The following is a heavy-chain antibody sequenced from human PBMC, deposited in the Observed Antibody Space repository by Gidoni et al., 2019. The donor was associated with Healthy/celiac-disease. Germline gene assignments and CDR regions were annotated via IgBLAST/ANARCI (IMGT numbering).Heavy chain of an antibody. V-gene: IGHV4-34*01. CDR1: GGSFSGYY. D-gene: IGHD3-10*01. J-gene: IGHJ4*02. CDR2: INHSGST. Sequence: QVQLQQWGAGLLKPSETLSLTCAVYGGSFSGYYWSWIRQPPGKGLEWIGEINHSGSTNYNPSLKSRVTISVDTSKNQFSLKLSSVTAADTAVYYCARAPPHGSGSYYKMGSYYFDYWGQGTLVTVSS. CDR3: ARAPPHGSGSYYKMGSYYFDY.